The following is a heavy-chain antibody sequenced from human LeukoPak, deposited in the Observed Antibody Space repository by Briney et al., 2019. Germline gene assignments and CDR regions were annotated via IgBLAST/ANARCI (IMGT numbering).Heavy chain of an antibody. CDR3: ARHLRYGSGGYFDY. CDR1: GFTVSSNS. V-gene: IGHV3-66*04. Sequence: PGGSLRLSCAASGFTVSSNSMSGVRQAPGKGLEWVSVIYSGGSTKYADSVKGRFTIFRDNSKNTLNLQMNSLRAEDTAVYYCARHLRYGSGGYFDYWGQGTLVTVSS. J-gene: IGHJ4*02. D-gene: IGHD3-10*01. CDR2: IYSGGST.